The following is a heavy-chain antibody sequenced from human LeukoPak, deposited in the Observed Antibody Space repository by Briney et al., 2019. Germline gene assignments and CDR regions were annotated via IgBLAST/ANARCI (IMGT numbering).Heavy chain of an antibody. V-gene: IGHV4-4*07. CDR1: GGSISSYY. CDR3: ARHTPHYDILTGYPRDAFDI. CDR2: IYTSGST. J-gene: IGHJ3*02. D-gene: IGHD3-9*01. Sequence: SETLSLTCTVSGGSISSYYWSWIRQPAGKGLEWIGRIYTSGSTNYNPSLKSRVTMSVDTSKNQFSLKLSSVTAADTAVYYCARHTPHYDILTGYPRDAFDIWGQGTMVTVSP.